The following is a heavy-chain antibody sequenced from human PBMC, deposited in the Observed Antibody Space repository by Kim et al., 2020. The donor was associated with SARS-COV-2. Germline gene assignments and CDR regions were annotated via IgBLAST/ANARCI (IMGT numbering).Heavy chain of an antibody. V-gene: IGHV1-69*13. CDR2: IIPLFRIT. D-gene: IGHD3-9*01. Sequence: SVKVSCKASGGTFSSFGFNWVRQAPRQGLEWMGGIIPLFRITNYAQKFQGRVTVTADESTRTAYMELSSLRLEDTAVYYCARDRAERYLDPDAFDIWGQGTVVTV. CDR3: ARDRAERYLDPDAFDI. J-gene: IGHJ3*02. CDR1: GGTFSSFG.